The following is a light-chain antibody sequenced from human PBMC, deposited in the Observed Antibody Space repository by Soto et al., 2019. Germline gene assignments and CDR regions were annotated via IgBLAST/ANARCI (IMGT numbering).Light chain of an antibody. V-gene: IGLV2-14*01. CDR2: DVT. J-gene: IGLJ1*01. CDR1: SSDVGGYNY. Sequence: QSVLTQPASVSGSPGQSIAISCTGTSSDVGGYNYVSWYQQHPGKAPKLIIYDVTNRPSGVSNRFSGSKSGNTASLTISGLQAEDEADYYCSSYTSSSTYVFATGTKVTVL. CDR3: SSYTSSSTYV.